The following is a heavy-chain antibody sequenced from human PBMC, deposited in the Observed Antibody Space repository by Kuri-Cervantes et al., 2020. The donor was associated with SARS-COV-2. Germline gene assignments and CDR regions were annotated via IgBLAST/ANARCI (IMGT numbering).Heavy chain of an antibody. CDR1: GFTVSSNY. J-gene: IGHJ4*02. CDR2: IYSGGST. V-gene: IGHV3-53*01. Sequence: GESLKISCAASGFTVSSNYMSWVRQAPGRGLEWVSVIYSGGSTYYADSVKGRFTISRDNSKNKLYLQMNSLRAEDTAVYYCARVDRTGGNAFVDYWGQGTLVTVSS. D-gene: IGHD4-23*01. CDR3: ARVDRTGGNAFVDY.